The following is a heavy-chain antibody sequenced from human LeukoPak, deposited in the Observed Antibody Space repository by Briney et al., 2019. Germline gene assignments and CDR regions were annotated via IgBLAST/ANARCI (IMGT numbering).Heavy chain of an antibody. CDR2: IIPIFGAT. CDR1: VGTFSSHG. V-gene: IGHV1-69*05. J-gene: IGHJ4*02. CDR3: ARRWPHSSGYYLFDY. D-gene: IGHD3-22*01. Sequence: GASVKVSCKSSVGTFSSHGLSWVRQAPGQGLEWMGGIIPIFGATNYAQNFQGRVTITMDESTSTAYMELSSLRADDTAVYYCARRWPHSSGYYLFDYWGQGTLVTVSS.